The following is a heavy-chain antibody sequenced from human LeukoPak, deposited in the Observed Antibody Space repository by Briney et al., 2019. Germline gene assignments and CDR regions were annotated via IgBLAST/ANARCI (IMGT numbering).Heavy chain of an antibody. D-gene: IGHD2-21*02. Sequence: GGSLRLSCAASGFRFGSYWMKWVRQVPGEGPECVAQINKDGSEKYFADSVKGRFTISRDNAKNSLYLQMNSLGVEDTAVYYCARDAVRGGDCDYWGQGTLVTVFS. CDR2: INKDGSEK. V-gene: IGHV3-7*01. CDR3: ARDAVRGGDCDY. J-gene: IGHJ4*02. CDR1: GFRFGSYW.